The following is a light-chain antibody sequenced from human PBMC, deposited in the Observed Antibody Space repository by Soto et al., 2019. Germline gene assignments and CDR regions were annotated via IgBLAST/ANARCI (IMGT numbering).Light chain of an antibody. CDR2: EVT. J-gene: IGLJ3*02. Sequence: HCVLTQPPSASGSPVRSVTISCTGTSSDVGGYNYVSWYQQYPGRAPKLMIYEVTKRPSGVPDRFSGSKSGNTASLTVSGLQAEDEADYYCSSYAASNNFYFVFGGGTKVTVL. CDR3: SSYAASNNFYFV. V-gene: IGLV2-8*01. CDR1: SSDVGGYNY.